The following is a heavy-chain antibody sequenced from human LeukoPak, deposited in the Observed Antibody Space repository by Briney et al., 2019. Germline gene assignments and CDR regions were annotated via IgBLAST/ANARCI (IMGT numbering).Heavy chain of an antibody. CDR2: ISYDGSNK. CDR1: GFTFSSYA. J-gene: IGHJ4*02. D-gene: IGHD5-12*01. CDR3: AREIKYSGYGHFDY. V-gene: IGHV3-30*04. Sequence: GRSLRLSCAASGFTFSSYAMHWVRQAPGKGLEWVAVISYDGSNKYYADSVKGRFTISRDNSKNTLYLQMNSLRAEDTAVYYCAREIKYSGYGHFDYWGQGTLVTVSS.